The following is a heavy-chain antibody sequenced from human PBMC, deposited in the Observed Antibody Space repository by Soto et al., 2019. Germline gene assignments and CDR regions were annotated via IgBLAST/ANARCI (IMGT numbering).Heavy chain of an antibody. CDR3: ARDRAQYNWNYFDY. V-gene: IGHV3-48*02. Sequence: GGSLRLSCAASGFTFSSYSMNWVRQAPGKGLEWVSYISSSSTIYYADSVKGRFTISRDNAKNSLYLQMNSLRDEDTAVYYCARDRAQYNWNYFDYWGQGTLVTVSS. CDR2: ISSSSTI. CDR1: GFTFSSYS. D-gene: IGHD1-20*01. J-gene: IGHJ4*02.